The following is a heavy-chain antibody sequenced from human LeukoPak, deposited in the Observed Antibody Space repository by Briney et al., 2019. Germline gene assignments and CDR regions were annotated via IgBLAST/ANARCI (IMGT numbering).Heavy chain of an antibody. D-gene: IGHD6-13*01. CDR1: GYTFTSYG. J-gene: IGHJ2*01. Sequence: GASVKVSCKASGYTFTSYGISWVRQAPGQGLEWMGWISAYNGNTNYAQKFQGRVTITADKSTSTAYMELSSLRSEDTAVYYCARGGGNIAAAGYWHFDLWGRGTLVTVSS. CDR2: ISAYNGNT. V-gene: IGHV1-18*01. CDR3: ARGGGNIAAAGYWHFDL.